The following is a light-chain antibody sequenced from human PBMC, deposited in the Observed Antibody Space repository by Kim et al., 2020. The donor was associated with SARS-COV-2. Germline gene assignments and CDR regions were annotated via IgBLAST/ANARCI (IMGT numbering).Light chain of an antibody. CDR3: TSYTNTNTYV. CDR1: SSDIGGSDY. CDR2: DVS. Sequence: GQPITSSCTGTSSDIGGSDYVSWYQQHPNKAPKLIIYDVSNRPSGVSNRFSGSTSGNTASLTISGLQAEDEADYYCTSYTNTNTYVFGGGTQLTVL. J-gene: IGLJ3*02. V-gene: IGLV2-14*03.